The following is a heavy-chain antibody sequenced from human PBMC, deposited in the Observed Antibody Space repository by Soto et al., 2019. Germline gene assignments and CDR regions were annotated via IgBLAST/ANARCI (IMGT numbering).Heavy chain of an antibody. V-gene: IGHV3-30-3*01. CDR3: ARPGVEVAGENWCDP. Sequence: QVQLVESGGGVVQPGRSLRLSCAASGFTFSSYAMHWVRQAPGKGLEWVAVISYDGSNKYYADSVKGRFTISRDNSKNTLYLQMNSLRAEDTAVYYCARPGVEVAGENWCDPWGQGTLVTVSS. CDR2: ISYDGSNK. CDR1: GFTFSSYA. D-gene: IGHD6-19*01. J-gene: IGHJ5*02.